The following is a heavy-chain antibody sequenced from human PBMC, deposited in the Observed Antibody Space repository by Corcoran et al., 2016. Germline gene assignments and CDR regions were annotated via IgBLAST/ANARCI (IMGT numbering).Heavy chain of an antibody. D-gene: IGHD6-13*01. CDR2: IKGGENEK. V-gene: IGHV3-7*01. J-gene: IGHJ4*02. CDR1: GFAFDTYW. CDR3: GRSSWNDY. Sequence: EVQMEESGGGLVQPGGSLRLSCAASGFAFDTYWMNWVRQAPGKGLEGVANIKGGENEKYYVDSVKGRFTISRDNGKNLVYLQMNSLRAEDTAVYYCGRSSWNDYWCQGTLVTVSS.